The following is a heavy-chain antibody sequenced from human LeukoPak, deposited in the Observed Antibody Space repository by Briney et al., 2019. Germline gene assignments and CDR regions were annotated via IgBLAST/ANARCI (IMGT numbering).Heavy chain of an antibody. D-gene: IGHD4-17*01. CDR1: GFTFNSYA. Sequence: GGSLRLSCAASGFTFNSYAMSWVRQAPGKGLEWVANIKKDGGERYYVDSVKGRFTISRDNAKNSLYLQMNSLRGEDTAVYYCARDKLDGDSRFDYWGQGTLVTVSS. CDR3: ARDKLDGDSRFDY. CDR2: IKKDGGER. J-gene: IGHJ4*02. V-gene: IGHV3-7*03.